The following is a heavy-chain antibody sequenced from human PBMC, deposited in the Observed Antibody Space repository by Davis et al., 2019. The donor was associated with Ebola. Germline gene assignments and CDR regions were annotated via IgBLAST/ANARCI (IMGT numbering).Heavy chain of an antibody. CDR3: ARDQEHSYGRRFDP. J-gene: IGHJ5*02. CDR1: GGSMRSDH. D-gene: IGHD5-18*01. Sequence: PSETLSLTCSVSGGSMRSDHYTWIRQPPGKGLEWVGYVHSSGTTNYNPSLSGRVTVALEMSRKQFSLKLTSVTAADTAVYYCARDQEHSYGRRFDPWGQGIQVTVSS. V-gene: IGHV4-4*08. CDR2: VHSSGTT.